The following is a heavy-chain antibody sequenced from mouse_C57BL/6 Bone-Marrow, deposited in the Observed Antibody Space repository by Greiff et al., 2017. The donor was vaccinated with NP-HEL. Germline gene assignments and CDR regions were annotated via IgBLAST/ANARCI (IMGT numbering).Heavy chain of an antibody. J-gene: IGHJ3*01. CDR2: ISSGSSTI. CDR1: GFTFSDYG. V-gene: IGHV5-17*01. D-gene: IGHD1-1*01. CDR3: ARGSLYYYGSSPDY. Sequence: EVQLVESGGGLVKPGGSLKLSCAASGFTFSDYGMHWVRQAPEKGLEWVAYISSGSSTIYYADTVKGRFTISRDNAKNTLFLQMTSLRSEDTAMYYCARGSLYYYGSSPDYWGQGTLVTVSA.